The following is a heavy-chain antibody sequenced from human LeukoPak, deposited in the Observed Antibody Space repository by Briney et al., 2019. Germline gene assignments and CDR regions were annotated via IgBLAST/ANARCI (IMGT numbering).Heavy chain of an antibody. CDR1: GYSFTSYW. CDR2: IYPSDSET. D-gene: IGHD2-15*01. V-gene: IGHV5-51*01. J-gene: IGHJ4*02. CDR3: AMCGGGSCYLNYFDY. Sequence: GESLKISCKGSGYSFTSYWIGWVRQMPGKGLEWMGIIYPSDSETRYSPSFQGQVTISADMSISIAFLQWSSLKASDTAMYYCAMCGGGSCYLNYFDYWGQGTLVTVSS.